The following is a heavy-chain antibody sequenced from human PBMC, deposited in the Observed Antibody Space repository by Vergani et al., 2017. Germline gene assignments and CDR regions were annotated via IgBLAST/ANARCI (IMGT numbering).Heavy chain of an antibody. V-gene: IGHV4-38-2*01. CDR1: GYSIGSGFY. Sequence: QVQLQESGPGLVKPSETLSLTCSVSGYSIGSGFYCAWFRQSPGEGLQWLTSIHNRGKTYHNPSLKSRVSVSLDTSKNRFSLNLTSVTATDTADYYCARSQGDYWYFDLWGPGSLVTVSS. D-gene: IGHD2-21*01. CDR2: IHNRGKT. CDR3: ARSQGDYWYFDL. J-gene: IGHJ2*01.